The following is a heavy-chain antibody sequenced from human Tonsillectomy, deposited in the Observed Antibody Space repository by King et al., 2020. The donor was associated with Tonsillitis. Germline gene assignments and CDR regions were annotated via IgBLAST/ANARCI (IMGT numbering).Heavy chain of an antibody. Sequence: VQLQESGPGLVKPSQTLSLNCTVSGGSISSGDAYWSWIRQPPGKGLEWIGHIYYSGSTYYNPSLKSRLSISVDTSKNHFSLRLCSVTAADTAIYYCARLRETGEGYTRTERWFDPWGQGTLVTVSS. CDR2: IYYSGST. CDR3: ARLRETGEGYTRTERWFDP. CDR1: GGSISSGDAY. J-gene: IGHJ5*02. V-gene: IGHV4-30-4*01. D-gene: IGHD2-8*01.